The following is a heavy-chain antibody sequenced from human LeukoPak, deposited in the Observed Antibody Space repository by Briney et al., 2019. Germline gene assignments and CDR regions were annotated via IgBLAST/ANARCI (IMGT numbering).Heavy chain of an antibody. CDR2: IYYSGST. V-gene: IGHV4-31*03. Sequence: SETLSLTCTVSGGSISSGGYYWSWIRQHPGKGLEWIGYIYYSGSTYYNPSLKGRVTISVDTSKNQFSLKLSSVTAADTAVYYCARAEGDGYNFYFDYWGREPWSPSPQ. CDR1: GGSISSGGYY. CDR3: ARAEGDGYNFYFDY. D-gene: IGHD5-24*01. J-gene: IGHJ4*02.